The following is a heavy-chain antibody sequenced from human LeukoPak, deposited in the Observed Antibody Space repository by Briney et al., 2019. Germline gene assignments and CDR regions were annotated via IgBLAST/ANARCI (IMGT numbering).Heavy chain of an antibody. V-gene: IGHV1-69*04. J-gene: IGHJ4*02. D-gene: IGHD3-3*01. CDR2: IIPFLGIT. Sequence: ASVKVSCKASGGTSNSYAISWVRRAPGQGLEWMGRIIPFLGITTYAQKFQGRVTITADKSTSTAYMELSSLRSEDTAVYYCAREPPPGESAGIDYWGQGTLVTVSS. CDR1: GGTSNSYA. CDR3: AREPPPGESAGIDY.